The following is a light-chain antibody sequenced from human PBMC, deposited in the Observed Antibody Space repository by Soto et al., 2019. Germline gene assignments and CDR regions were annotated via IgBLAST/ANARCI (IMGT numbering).Light chain of an antibody. V-gene: IGLV2-14*01. CDR2: GLT. J-gene: IGLJ3*02. CDR3: SSYTTSLTLV. Sequence: QSALTQPASVSGPPGQSITISCTGTSSDIGAYNYVSWYQQHPGKAPKLLIYGLTNRPSGVSNRFSGSKSGNTASLTISGLQAEDDADYYCSSYTTSLTLVFGGGTKLTVL. CDR1: SSDIGAYNY.